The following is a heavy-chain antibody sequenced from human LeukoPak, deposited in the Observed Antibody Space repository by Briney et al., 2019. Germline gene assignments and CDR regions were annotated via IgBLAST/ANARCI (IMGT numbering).Heavy chain of an antibody. CDR1: GFTFSSYA. Sequence: PGGSLRLSCAASGFTFSSYAMHWARQAPGKGLEWVAVISYDGSNKYYADSVKGRFTISRDNSKNTLYLQMNSLRAEDTAVYYCARDSLTTGPAYYYYGMDVWGQGTTVTVSS. D-gene: IGHD4-11*01. CDR2: ISYDGSNK. J-gene: IGHJ6*02. V-gene: IGHV3-30-3*01. CDR3: ARDSLTTGPAYYYYGMDV.